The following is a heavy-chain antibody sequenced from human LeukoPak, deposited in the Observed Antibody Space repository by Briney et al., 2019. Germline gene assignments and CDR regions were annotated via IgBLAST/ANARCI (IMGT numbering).Heavy chain of an antibody. CDR3: AKDPNYYDSSGFMDV. Sequence: GRSLRLSCAASGFTFSSYGVHWVRQAPGQGLEAVAVIWYDGSNKYYADSVKGRFTISRDNSKNTLYLQMNSLRAEDTAVYYCAKDPNYYDSSGFMDVWGKGTTVTVSS. CDR2: IWYDGSNK. D-gene: IGHD3-22*01. V-gene: IGHV3-33*06. CDR1: GFTFSSYG. J-gene: IGHJ6*03.